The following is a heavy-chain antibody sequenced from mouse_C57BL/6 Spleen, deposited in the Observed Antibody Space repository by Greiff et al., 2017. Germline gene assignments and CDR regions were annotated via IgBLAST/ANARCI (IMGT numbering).Heavy chain of an antibody. D-gene: IGHD1-1*01. CDR3: ARLYYGSSHGYFDV. CDR1: GYTFTSYW. Sequence: QVQLQQPGAELVKPGASVKLSCKASGYTFTSYWMHWVKQRPGQGLEWIGMIHPNSGSTNYNEKFKSKATLTVDKSSSTADMQLSSLTSEDSAVYYCARLYYGSSHGYFDVWGTGTTLTVSS. V-gene: IGHV1-64*01. J-gene: IGHJ1*03. CDR2: IHPNSGST.